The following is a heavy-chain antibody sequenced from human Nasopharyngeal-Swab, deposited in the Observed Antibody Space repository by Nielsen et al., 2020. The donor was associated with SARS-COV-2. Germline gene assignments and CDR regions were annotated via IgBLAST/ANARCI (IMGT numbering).Heavy chain of an antibody. CDR2: ISSSSSYI. D-gene: IGHD2-2*01. Sequence: GESLKISCAASGFTFSSYSMNRVRQAPGKGLEWVSSISSSSSYIHYAASMKGRFTISRDNAKNSLYLQMNSLRAEDTAVYYCARDASSSTSADYWGQGTLVTVSS. CDR3: ARDASSSTSADY. V-gene: IGHV3-21*01. CDR1: GFTFSSYS. J-gene: IGHJ4*02.